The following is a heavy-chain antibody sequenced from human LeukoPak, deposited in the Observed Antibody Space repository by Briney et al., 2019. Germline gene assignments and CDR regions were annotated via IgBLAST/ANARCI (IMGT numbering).Heavy chain of an antibody. CDR2: IWYDGSNK. V-gene: IGHV3-30*04. Sequence: GRSLRLSCAASGFTFSSYAMHWVRQAPGKGLEWVAVIWYDGSNKYYADSVKGRFTISRGNSKSTLYLQMNSLRAEDTAVYYCAKDLDYWGQGTLVTVSS. CDR1: GFTFSSYA. CDR3: AKDLDY. J-gene: IGHJ4*02.